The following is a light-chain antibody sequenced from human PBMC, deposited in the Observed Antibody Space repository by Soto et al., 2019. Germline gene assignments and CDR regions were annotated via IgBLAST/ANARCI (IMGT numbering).Light chain of an antibody. CDR2: DTS. Sequence: EIVMTQSPATLSVSPGERATLSCRASQSVSNNLAWYQHKPGQAPRLLIYDTSTRATGIPARFSGTGSGTEFTLTISSLQSEDFAVYYCQRYNNRPPGYPFGQGTKLEIK. CDR3: QRYNNRPPGYP. CDR1: QSVSNN. J-gene: IGKJ2*01. V-gene: IGKV3-15*01.